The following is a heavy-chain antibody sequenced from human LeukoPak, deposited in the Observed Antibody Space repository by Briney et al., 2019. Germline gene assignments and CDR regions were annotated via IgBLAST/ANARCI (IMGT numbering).Heavy chain of an antibody. CDR1: GGSISSSSYY. D-gene: IGHD3-9*01. V-gene: IGHV4-39*01. J-gene: IGHJ4*02. Sequence: SETLSLTCTVSGGSISSSSYYWGWIRQPPGKGLEWIGSIYYSGRTCYNPSLKSRVTISVDMSKNQFSLKLSSVTAADTAVYYCARTYYDILTGYPIYPTFDYWGQGTLVTVSS. CDR3: ARTYYDILTGYPIYPTFDY. CDR2: IYYSGRT.